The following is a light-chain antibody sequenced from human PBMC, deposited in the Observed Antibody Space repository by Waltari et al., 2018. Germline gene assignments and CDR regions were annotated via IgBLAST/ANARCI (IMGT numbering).Light chain of an antibody. CDR2: VRRDGSP. CDR3: QTWGTDVPYV. V-gene: IGLV4-69*01. CDR1: SGHSD. J-gene: IGLJ1*01. Sequence: QVVLTQSPSVSASLGASVRLTCTLSSGHSDVVWHQQPPPQGPQYLMVVRRDGSPAKADGIPDRFSGSTSGAAHYLTISLTISGLQSEDEADYYCQTWGTDVPYVFGSGAKVTVL.